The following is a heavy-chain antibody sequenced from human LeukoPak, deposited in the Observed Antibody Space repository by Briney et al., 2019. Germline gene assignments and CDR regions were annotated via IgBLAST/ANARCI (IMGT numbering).Heavy chain of an antibody. CDR2: IYYSGST. CDR1: GGSISSSSYY. V-gene: IGHV4-39*01. CDR3: ARLRYSWSYYLHLEYYFDY. D-gene: IGHD1-26*01. Sequence: SETLSLTCTVSGGSISSSSYYWGWIRQPPGKGLEWIGSIYYSGSTYYNTSLKSRVTISVDTSKNQFSLKLSSVTAADTAVYYCARLRYSWSYYLHLEYYFDYWGQGTLVTVSS. J-gene: IGHJ4*02.